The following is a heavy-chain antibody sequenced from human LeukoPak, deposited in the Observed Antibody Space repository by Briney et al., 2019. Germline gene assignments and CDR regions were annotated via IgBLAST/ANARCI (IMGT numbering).Heavy chain of an antibody. D-gene: IGHD1-14*01. Sequence: SVKVSCKASGGTFSSYAISWVRQAPGQGLEWMGRIIPILGIANYAQKFQGRVTITADRSTSTAYMELSSLRSEDTAVYYCASAGITGYWGQGTLVTVSS. V-gene: IGHV1-69*04. CDR3: ASAGITGY. J-gene: IGHJ4*02. CDR2: IIPILGIA. CDR1: GGTFSSYA.